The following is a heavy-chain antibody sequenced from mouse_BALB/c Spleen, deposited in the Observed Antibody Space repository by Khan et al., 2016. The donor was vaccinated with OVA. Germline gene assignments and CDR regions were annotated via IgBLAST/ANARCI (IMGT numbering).Heavy chain of an antibody. D-gene: IGHD1-2*01. CDR3: ARKNYYGDAMDY. CDR2: ISYSGST. Sequence: EVQLQESGPGLVKPSQSLSLTCTVTGYSITSGYAWNWIRQFPGNKLEWMGYISYSGSTSYNPYLRSRISITRDTSKNQFFLQLNSVTTEDTATYYCARKNYYGDAMDYWGQGTSVTVSS. V-gene: IGHV3-2*02. CDR1: GYSITSGYA. J-gene: IGHJ4*01.